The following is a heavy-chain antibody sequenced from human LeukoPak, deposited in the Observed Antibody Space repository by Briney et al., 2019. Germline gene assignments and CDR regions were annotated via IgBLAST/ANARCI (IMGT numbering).Heavy chain of an antibody. Sequence: PGGSLRLSCAASVFTFSTYEMNWVRQAPGKGLEWVSSINDSGGSTYCADSMKGRFTISRDNSKNTLYLQMNSLRAEDTAVYYCAAGVVAATFDYWGQGALVTVSS. J-gene: IGHJ4*02. D-gene: IGHD2-15*01. CDR2: INDSGGST. V-gene: IGHV3-23*01. CDR3: AAGVVAATFDY. CDR1: VFTFSTYE.